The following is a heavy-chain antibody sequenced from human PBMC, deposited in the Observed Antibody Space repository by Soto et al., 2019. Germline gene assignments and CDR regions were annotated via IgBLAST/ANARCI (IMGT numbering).Heavy chain of an antibody. J-gene: IGHJ4*02. CDR3: ASGNSSSWPVFYYFDY. CDR1: GGTFSSYA. V-gene: IGHV1-69*12. D-gene: IGHD6-13*01. Sequence: QVQLVQSGAEVKKPGSSVKVSCKASGGTFSSYAISWVRQAPGQGLEWMGGIIPIFGTANYAQKFQGRVTITADDPTSTAYMARSSLRSEDTAVYYSASGNSSSWPVFYYFDYWGQGTLATVSS. CDR2: IIPIFGTA.